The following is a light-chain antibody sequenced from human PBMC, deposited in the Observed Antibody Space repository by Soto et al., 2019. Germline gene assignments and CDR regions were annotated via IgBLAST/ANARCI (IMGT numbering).Light chain of an antibody. Sequence: SVLAQPASVSGSPGQSITISCTGASGYVGTYSLVSWYQRHPGKAPKVVIYEGHKRPSGVPDRFSGSTSVNTASLTISGLQTDDEADYYCCLYVGATTCVFGTGTKVTVL. CDR3: CLYVGATTCV. J-gene: IGLJ1*01. V-gene: IGLV2-23*01. CDR2: EGH. CDR1: SGYVGTYSL.